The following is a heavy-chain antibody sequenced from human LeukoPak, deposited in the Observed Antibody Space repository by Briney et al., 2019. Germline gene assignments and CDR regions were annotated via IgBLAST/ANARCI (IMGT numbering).Heavy chain of an antibody. CDR3: ASASPAADY. J-gene: IGHJ4*02. V-gene: IGHV3-7*01. Sequence: PGGSLRLSCAASGFTFSRFWMSWVRQTPGKGLEWVANIKQDGSENYYVDSVKGRFTISRDNGKNSLHLQMNSLRAEDTALYYCASASPAADYWGQGTLVTVSS. CDR2: IKQDGSEN. CDR1: GFTFSRFW. D-gene: IGHD2-2*01.